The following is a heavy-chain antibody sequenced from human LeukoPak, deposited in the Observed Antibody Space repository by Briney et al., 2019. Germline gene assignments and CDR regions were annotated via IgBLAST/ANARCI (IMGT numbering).Heavy chain of an antibody. J-gene: IGHJ4*02. D-gene: IGHD2-15*01. CDR1: DFTFNMYW. V-gene: IGHV3-7*01. Sequence: GGSLRLSCTASDFTFNMYWMTWVRQAPGKGLQWVANIKEDGSEKYYVDSVKGRFTISRDNAKNSLYLQMNSLRVEDTAVYYCATDRGWFVLDYWGQGSLVTVSS. CDR2: IKEDGSEK. CDR3: ATDRGWFVLDY.